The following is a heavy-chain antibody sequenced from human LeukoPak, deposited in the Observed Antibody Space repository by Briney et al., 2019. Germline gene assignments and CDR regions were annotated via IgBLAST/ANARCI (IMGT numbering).Heavy chain of an antibody. CDR2: IYDSGST. CDR1: GGSISSHY. D-gene: IGHD5-18*01. J-gene: IGHJ4*02. CDR3: ARVLRGYSYGVFDC. Sequence: SETLSLTCTGSGGSISSHYWSWIRQPPGKGLDGMGYIYDSGSTNYNSSLQSRVTISVDTSRNQFSLKLSPVTAADTAVYYCARVLRGYSYGVFDCWGQGTLVTVSS. V-gene: IGHV4-59*11.